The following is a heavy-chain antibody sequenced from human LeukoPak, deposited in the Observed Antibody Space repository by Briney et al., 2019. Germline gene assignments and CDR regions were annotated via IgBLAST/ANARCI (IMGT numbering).Heavy chain of an antibody. CDR2: IYSSGSA. Sequence: RASETLSLTCAVYSGSFSDCCWSWIRQPPGRGLEWIGEIYSSGSANYNPSLKSRLAISVDTSKSQFSLKLSSLTAADTAVYFCARGVVDYSTRSGYFSHWGQGTLVAVSS. J-gene: IGHJ4*02. CDR1: SGSFSDCC. D-gene: IGHD3-22*01. V-gene: IGHV4-34*01. CDR3: ARGVVDYSTRSGYFSH.